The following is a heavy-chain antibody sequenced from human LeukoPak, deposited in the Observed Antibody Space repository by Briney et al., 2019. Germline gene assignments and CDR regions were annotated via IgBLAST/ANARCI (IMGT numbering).Heavy chain of an antibody. CDR3: ARDLHRHYYGSGSYAHYYYGMDV. CDR1: GGTFSSYA. D-gene: IGHD3-10*01. V-gene: IGHV1-69*04. CDR2: IIPILGIA. Sequence: ASVKVSCKASGGTFSSYAISCVRQAPGQGLEWMGRIIPILGIANYAQKFQGRVTITADKSTSTAYMELSSLRSEDTAVYYCARDLHRHYYGSGSYAHYYYGMDVWGQGTTVTVSS. J-gene: IGHJ6*02.